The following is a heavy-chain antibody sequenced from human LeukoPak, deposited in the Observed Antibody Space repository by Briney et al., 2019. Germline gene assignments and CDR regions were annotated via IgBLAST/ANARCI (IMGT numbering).Heavy chain of an antibody. Sequence: PSETLSLTCTVSGGSISSNDYYWGWIRQPPGRGLEWIGNIYYSGSTFYNPSLKSRVTISVDTSKNQFSLKLSSVTAADTAVYYCARGGRHAVTAIVCDHFDSWGQGTLVTVSS. CDR3: ARGGRHAVTAIVCDHFDS. CDR2: IYYSGST. D-gene: IGHD4-23*01. CDR1: GGSISSNDYY. V-gene: IGHV4-39*01. J-gene: IGHJ4*02.